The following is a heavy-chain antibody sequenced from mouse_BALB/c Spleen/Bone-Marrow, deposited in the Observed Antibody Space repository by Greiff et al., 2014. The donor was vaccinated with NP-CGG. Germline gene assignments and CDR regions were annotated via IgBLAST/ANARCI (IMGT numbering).Heavy chain of an antibody. Sequence: DVKLQESGAELVKPGASVKLSCTASGFNIKDTYMHWVKQRPEQGLEWIGRIDPANGDIIYDPKFQGKATITADTSSNTAYLQLSSLTSEDTAVYYCARGGNYGWFAYWGQGTLATVSA. D-gene: IGHD2-1*01. CDR2: IDPANGDI. CDR3: ARGGNYGWFAY. CDR1: GFNIKDTY. V-gene: IGHV14-3*02. J-gene: IGHJ3*01.